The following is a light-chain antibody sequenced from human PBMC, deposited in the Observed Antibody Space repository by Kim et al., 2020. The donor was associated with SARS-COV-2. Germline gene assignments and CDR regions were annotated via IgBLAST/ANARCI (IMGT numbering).Light chain of an antibody. CDR1: QSVSSSY. CDR3: QQYGTSPLT. Sequence: EIVLTQSPGTLSLSPGERATLTCRASQSVSSSYLAWYEQNPGQAPRLLIYGASSRATGIPDRFSGSGSGTDFTLTISRLEPEDFAVYYCQQYGTSPLTFGGGTELEI. CDR2: GAS. V-gene: IGKV3-20*01. J-gene: IGKJ4*01.